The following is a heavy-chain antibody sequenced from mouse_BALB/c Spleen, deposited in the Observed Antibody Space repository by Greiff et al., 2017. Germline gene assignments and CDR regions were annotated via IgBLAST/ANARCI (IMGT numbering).Heavy chain of an antibody. D-gene: IGHD1-1*01. CDR1: GFTFSSYA. CDR3: ARGGTTDWYFDV. Sequence: EVKLMESGGGLVKPGGSLKLSCAASGFTFSSYAMSWVRQTPEKRLEWVASISSGGSTYYPDSVKGRFTISRDNARNILYLQMSSLRSEDTAMYYCARGGTTDWYFDVWGAGTTVTVSS. V-gene: IGHV5-6-5*01. J-gene: IGHJ1*01. CDR2: ISSGGST.